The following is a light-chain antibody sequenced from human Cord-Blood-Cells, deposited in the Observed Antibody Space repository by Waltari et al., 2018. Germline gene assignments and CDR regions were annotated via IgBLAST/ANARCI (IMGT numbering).Light chain of an antibody. J-gene: IGLJ1*01. CDR3: SSYTSSSTYV. Sequence: QSALTQPASVSGSPGPSITISCPGPSSDVGGYNYVSWYQQHPGKAPKLMIYDVSNRPSGVSNRFSGSKSGNTASLTISGLQAEDEADYYCSSYTSSSTYVFGTGTKVTVL. CDR1: SSDVGGYNY. CDR2: DVS. V-gene: IGLV2-14*01.